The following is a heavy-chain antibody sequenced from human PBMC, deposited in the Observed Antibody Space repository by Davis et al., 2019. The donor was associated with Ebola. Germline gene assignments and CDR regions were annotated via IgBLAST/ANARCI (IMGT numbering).Heavy chain of an antibody. CDR1: GFTFSSYE. CDR2: ISSSGSTI. CDR3: ARRMVQGVGAFDI. Sequence: GGSLRLSCAASGFTFSSYEMNWVRQAPGKGLEWVSYISSSGSTIYYADSVKGRFTISRDNAKNSLYLQMNSLRDEDTAVYYCARRMVQGVGAFDIWGQGTMVTVSS. J-gene: IGHJ3*02. V-gene: IGHV3-48*03. D-gene: IGHD3-10*01.